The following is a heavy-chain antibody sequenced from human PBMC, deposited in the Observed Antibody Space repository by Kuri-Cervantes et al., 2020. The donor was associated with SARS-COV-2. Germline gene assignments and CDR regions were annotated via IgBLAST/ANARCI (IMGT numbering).Heavy chain of an antibody. Sequence: SETLSLTCTVSGGSISSYYWSWIRQPAGRGLEWIGRIYTSGSTNYNPFLKSRVTMSVDTSKNQFSLKLSSVTAADTAVYYCARSRIAVADWYFDLWGRGTLVTVSS. V-gene: IGHV4-4*07. J-gene: IGHJ2*01. CDR3: ARSRIAVADWYFDL. CDR2: IYTSGST. CDR1: GGSISSYY. D-gene: IGHD6-19*01.